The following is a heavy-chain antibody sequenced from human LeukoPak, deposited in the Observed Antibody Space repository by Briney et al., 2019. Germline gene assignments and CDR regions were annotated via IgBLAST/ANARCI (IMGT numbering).Heavy chain of an antibody. Sequence: PGRSLRLSCAASGFTFSSYGMHWVRQAPGKGLEWVAVISYDGSNKYYADSVKGRFTISRDNAKNSLYLQMNSLRAEDTALYYCAKDIRRYGDYVGRGSFDYWGQGTLVTVSS. V-gene: IGHV3-30*18. CDR2: ISYDGSNK. J-gene: IGHJ4*02. CDR1: GFTFSSYG. CDR3: AKDIRRYGDYVGRGSFDY. D-gene: IGHD4-17*01.